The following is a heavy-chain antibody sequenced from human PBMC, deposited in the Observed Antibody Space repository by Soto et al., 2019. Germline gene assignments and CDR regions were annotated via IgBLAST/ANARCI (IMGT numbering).Heavy chain of an antibody. V-gene: IGHV3-53*01. Sequence: GGSVRLSCAASGFSVTDHYMTWVRQAPGKGLEWVSVLYTGGSAYYGDSVKGRFTISRDSSTNTLYLQMNSLKVGDTAFYFCARSFNDWTTYFDYWSEGTLVTVSS. D-gene: IGHD3-9*01. CDR3: ARSFNDWTTYFDY. CDR2: LYTGGSA. J-gene: IGHJ4*02. CDR1: GFSVTDHY.